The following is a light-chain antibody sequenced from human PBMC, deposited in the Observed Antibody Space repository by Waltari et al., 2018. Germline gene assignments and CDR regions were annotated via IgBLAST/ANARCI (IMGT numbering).Light chain of an antibody. Sequence: DIQMTQSPSTLSASVGDRVTIPCRASQSISSWLAWYQQKPGKAPKLLIYKASSLESGVPSRFSGSESGTEFTLTISSLQPDDFATYYCQQYNSYSRTFGQGTKLEIK. CDR2: KAS. J-gene: IGKJ2*01. CDR1: QSISSW. V-gene: IGKV1-5*03. CDR3: QQYNSYSRT.